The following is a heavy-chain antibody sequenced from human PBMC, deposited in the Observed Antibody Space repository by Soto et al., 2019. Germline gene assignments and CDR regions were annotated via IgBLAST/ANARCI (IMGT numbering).Heavy chain of an antibody. CDR3: ATMYDDVWGSYRTCDY. D-gene: IGHD3-16*02. CDR1: GFTFDDYG. Sequence: PGGSLRLSCAASGFTFDDYGMSWVRQAPGKGLEWASGINWNGGSTGYADSVKGRFTISRDNAKNSLYLQMNSLRAEDTAVYYCATMYDDVWGSYRTCDYWGQGTLVTVSS. CDR2: INWNGGST. V-gene: IGHV3-20*04. J-gene: IGHJ4*02.